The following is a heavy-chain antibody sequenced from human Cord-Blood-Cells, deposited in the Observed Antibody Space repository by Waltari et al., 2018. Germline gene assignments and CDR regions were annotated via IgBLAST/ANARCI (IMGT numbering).Heavy chain of an antibody. CDR2: ICYSGST. CDR3: ARQVGLTHWGSGAFDI. J-gene: IGHJ3*02. D-gene: IGHD7-27*01. V-gene: IGHV4-39*01. CDR1: GGSISSSSYY. Sequence: QLQLQESGPGLVKPSETLSLTCTVSGGSISSSSYYWGWIRQPPGKGLEWIGSICYSGSTYYNPSLKSRVTISVDTSKNQFSLKLSSVTAADTAVYYCARQVGLTHWGSGAFDIWGQGTMVTVSS.